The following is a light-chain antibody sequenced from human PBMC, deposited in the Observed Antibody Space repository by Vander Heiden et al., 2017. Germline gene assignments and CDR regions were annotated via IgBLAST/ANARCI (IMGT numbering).Light chain of an antibody. CDR2: DAS. V-gene: IGKV1-12*01. CDR1: QFISNW. CDR3: QQTDSVPYT. Sequence: DIQMTQSQSSVSASIGDTVTITCRANQFISNWLAWYQQNPGKPPKVLIFDASSLYSGVPPRFSGSGSGMDFTLTISILQPEDAASYFCQQTDSVPYTFGQGTKMDIK. J-gene: IGKJ2*01.